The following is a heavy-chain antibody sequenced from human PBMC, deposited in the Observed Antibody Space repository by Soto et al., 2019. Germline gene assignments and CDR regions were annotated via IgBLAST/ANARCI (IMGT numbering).Heavy chain of an antibody. CDR3: ARGPSRDTTYDFGSWFDP. J-gene: IGHJ5*02. Sequence: SETLSLTCTVSGGSISSGGYYWSWFRQHPGKGLEWIGYIYYSGSTYYNPSLKSRVTISVDTSKNQFSLKLSSVTAADTAVYYCARGPSRDTTYDFGSWFDPWGQGTLVTVSS. D-gene: IGHD3-3*01. CDR2: IYYSGST. CDR1: GGSISSGGYY. V-gene: IGHV4-31*03.